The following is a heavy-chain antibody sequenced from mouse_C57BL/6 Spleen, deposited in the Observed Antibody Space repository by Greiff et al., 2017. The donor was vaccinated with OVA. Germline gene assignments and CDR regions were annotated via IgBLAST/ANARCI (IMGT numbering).Heavy chain of an antibody. CDR3: ARWGLGFYAMDY. J-gene: IGHJ4*01. CDR2: IYPGDGDT. CDR1: GYAFSSSW. V-gene: IGHV1-82*01. Sequence: QVQLKESGPELVKPGASVKISCKASGYAFSSSWMNWVKQRPGKGLEWIGRIYPGDGDTNYNGKFKGKATLTADKSSSTAYMQLSSLTSEDSAVYFCARWGLGFYAMDYWGQGTSVTVSS.